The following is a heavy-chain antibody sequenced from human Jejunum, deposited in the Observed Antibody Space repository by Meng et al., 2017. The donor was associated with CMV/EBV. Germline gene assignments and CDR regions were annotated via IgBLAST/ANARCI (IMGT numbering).Heavy chain of an antibody. CDR2: NNHSGRG. J-gene: IGHJ4*02. CDR3: ARKYCGSSNCYPFDY. Sequence: GGDGSGYDWSADSQSKGQGREWIGQNNHSGRGNYNPSLRRRVTISEDTSKSQFSLRLTSVTAADTAIYYCARKYCGSSNCYPFDYWGQGELVTVSS. D-gene: IGHD2-2*01. CDR1: GGDGSGYD. V-gene: IGHV4-34*01.